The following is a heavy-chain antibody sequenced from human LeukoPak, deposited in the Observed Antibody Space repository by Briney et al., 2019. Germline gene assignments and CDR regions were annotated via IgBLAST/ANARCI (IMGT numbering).Heavy chain of an antibody. V-gene: IGHV4-38-2*02. D-gene: IGHD1-26*01. Sequence: PSETLSLTCNVSSYSIRNGYYWGWVRQSPGKGLEGIGSIYYTGITYYNPSLKRRVTISIDTSKNQFSLKLTSVTATDTAVYYCARESALGVERVGGYFDYWGQGALVTVFS. J-gene: IGHJ4*02. CDR3: ARESALGVERVGGYFDY. CDR1: SYSIRNGYY. CDR2: IYYTGIT.